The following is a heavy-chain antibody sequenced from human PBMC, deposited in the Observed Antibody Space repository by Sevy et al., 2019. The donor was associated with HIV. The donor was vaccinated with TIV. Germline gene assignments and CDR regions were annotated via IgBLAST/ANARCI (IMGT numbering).Heavy chain of an antibody. CDR1: GGSFSGYY. CDR3: ARGRTGLGNSSYYGMDV. CDR2: INHSGST. D-gene: IGHD1-1*01. V-gene: IGHV4-34*01. Sequence: SETLSLTCAVYGGSFSGYYWSWIRQPPGKGLEWIGEINHSGSTNYNPSLKSGVTISVDTSKNQFSLKLSSVTAADTAVYYCARGRTGLGNSSYYGMDVWGQGTTVTVSS. J-gene: IGHJ6*02.